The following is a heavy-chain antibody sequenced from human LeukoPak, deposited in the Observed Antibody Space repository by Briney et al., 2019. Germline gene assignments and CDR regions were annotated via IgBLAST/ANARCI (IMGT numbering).Heavy chain of an antibody. D-gene: IGHD3-22*01. V-gene: IGHV4-34*01. CDR3: ARAYYYDSTGYFEDEY. Sequence: SETLSLTCAVYGGSFSGYYWSWIRQPPGKGLEWIGEINHSGSTNYNPSLKSRVTISVDTSKNQFSLKLSSVTAADSAVYFCARAYYYDSTGYFEDEYWGQGTLVAVSS. CDR2: INHSGST. CDR1: GGSFSGYY. J-gene: IGHJ4*02.